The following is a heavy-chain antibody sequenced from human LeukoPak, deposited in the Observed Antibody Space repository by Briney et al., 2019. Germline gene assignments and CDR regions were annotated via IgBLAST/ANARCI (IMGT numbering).Heavy chain of an antibody. Sequence: GGSLRLSCAASGFTFDDYAMHWVRQAPGKGLEWVSGISWNSGSIGYAVSVKGRFTISRDNAKNSLYLQMNSLRAEDTALYYCAKVSKGGVVVKEFDYWGQGTLVTVSS. CDR2: ISWNSGSI. CDR3: AKVSKGGVVVKEFDY. CDR1: GFTFDDYA. D-gene: IGHD3-22*01. V-gene: IGHV3-9*01. J-gene: IGHJ4*02.